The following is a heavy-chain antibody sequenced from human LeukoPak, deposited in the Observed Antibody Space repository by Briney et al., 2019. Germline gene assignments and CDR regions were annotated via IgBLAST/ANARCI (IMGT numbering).Heavy chain of an antibody. D-gene: IGHD3-9*01. CDR2: ISWNSGSI. Sequence: QPGRSLRLSCAASGFTFDDFAMHWVRQTPGKGLDWVSGISWNSGSIGYADSVKGRFTISRDNAKNSLYLEMNSLRVEDTAFYYCAKGVGSFDWQGPSYWGQGTLVTVSS. CDR3: AKGVGSFDWQGPSY. V-gene: IGHV3-9*01. J-gene: IGHJ4*02. CDR1: GFTFDDFA.